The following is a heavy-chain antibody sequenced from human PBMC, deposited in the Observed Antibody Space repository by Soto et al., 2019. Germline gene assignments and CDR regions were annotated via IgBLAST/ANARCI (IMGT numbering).Heavy chain of an antibody. CDR3: AKSISGFYSHFDS. V-gene: IGHV5-10-1*01. D-gene: IGHD3-10*01. CDR2: IDPSDSYT. J-gene: IGHJ4*02. Sequence: GESLKISCKGSGYSFTSYWISWVRQMPGKGLEWMGRIDPSDSYTNYSPSFQGHVTISADKSISTAYLQWTSLKASDTAMYYCAKSISGFYSHFDSWGQGTQVTVSS. CDR1: GYSFTSYW.